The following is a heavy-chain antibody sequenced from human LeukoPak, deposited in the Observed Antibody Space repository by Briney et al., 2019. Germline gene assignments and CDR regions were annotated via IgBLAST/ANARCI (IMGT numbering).Heavy chain of an antibody. D-gene: IGHD6-13*01. V-gene: IGHV4-59*01. CDR1: GGSFSGYY. CDR3: ARVSYSSSWPDY. CDR2: IYYSGST. J-gene: IGHJ4*02. Sequence: SETLSLTCAVYGGSFSGYYWSWIRQPPGKGLEWIGFIYYSGSTNYNPSLKSRVTISVDTSKNQFSLKLSSVTAADTAVYYCARVSYSSSWPDYWGQGTLVTVTS.